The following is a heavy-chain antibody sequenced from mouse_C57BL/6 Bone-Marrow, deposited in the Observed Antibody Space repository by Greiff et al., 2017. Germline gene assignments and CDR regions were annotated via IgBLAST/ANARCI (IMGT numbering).Heavy chain of an antibody. D-gene: IGHD2-1*01. J-gene: IGHJ3*01. CDR1: GYTFTDYY. CDR3: ARGIYYGAY. CDR2: IYPGSGNT. V-gene: IGHV1-76*01. Sequence: LQESGAELVRPGASVKLSCKASGYTFTDYYINWVKQRPGQGLEWIARIYPGSGNTYYNEKFKGKATLTAEKSSSTAYMQLSSLTSEDSAVYFCARGIYYGAYWGQGTLVTVSA.